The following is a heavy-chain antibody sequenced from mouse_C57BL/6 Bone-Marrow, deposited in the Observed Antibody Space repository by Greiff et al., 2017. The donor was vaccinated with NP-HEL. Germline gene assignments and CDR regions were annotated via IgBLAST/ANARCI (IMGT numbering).Heavy chain of an antibody. CDR3: ARDYYGSSSPYAMDY. CDR1: GYTFTSYW. D-gene: IGHD1-1*01. J-gene: IGHJ4*01. V-gene: IGHV1-52*01. CDR2: IDPSDSET. Sequence: VQLQQPGAELVRPGSSVKLSCKASGYTFTSYWMHWVKQRPIQGLEWIGNIDPSDSETHYNQKFKDKATLTVDKSSSTAYMQLNSLTSEDSAVYYCARDYYGSSSPYAMDYWGQGTSVTVSS.